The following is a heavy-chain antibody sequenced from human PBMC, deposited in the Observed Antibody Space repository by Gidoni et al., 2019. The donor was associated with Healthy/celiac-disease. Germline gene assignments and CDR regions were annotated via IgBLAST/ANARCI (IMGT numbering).Heavy chain of an antibody. D-gene: IGHD3-10*01. CDR3: ARHARGITMVRGGVGMDV. CDR2: IYPGDSDT. V-gene: IGHV5-51*01. J-gene: IGHJ6*02. Sequence: EVQLVQSGAEVKKPGESLKISCKGSGYSFTSYWIGWVRQMPGKGLEWMGIIYPGDSDTRYSPSFQGQVTISADKSISTAYLQWSSLKASDTAMYYCARHARGITMVRGGVGMDVWGQGTTVTVSS. CDR1: GYSFTSYW.